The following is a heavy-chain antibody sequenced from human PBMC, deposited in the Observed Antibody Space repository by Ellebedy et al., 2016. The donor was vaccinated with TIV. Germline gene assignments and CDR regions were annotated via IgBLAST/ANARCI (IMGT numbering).Heavy chain of an antibody. J-gene: IGHJ2*01. V-gene: IGHV3-21*01. CDR3: ARDLAVAGAYFDL. D-gene: IGHD6-19*01. CDR1: GFTFSNYA. Sequence: GGSLRLXXVASGFTFSNYAMTWVRQAPGKGLEWVSSISRTVTHIYYRDSIRGRFTISRDNVKNSVYLQMTGLRAEDTAVYYCARDLAVAGAYFDLWGRGTVVTVSS. CDR2: ISRTVTHI.